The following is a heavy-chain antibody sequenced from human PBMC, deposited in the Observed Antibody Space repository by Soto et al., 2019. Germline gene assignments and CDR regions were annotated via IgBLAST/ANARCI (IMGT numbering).Heavy chain of an antibody. D-gene: IGHD3-10*01. CDR3: ARGPSVAGSYID. V-gene: IGHV4-31*03. Sequence: QVQLQESGPGLVKPSQTLSLTCTVSGGSISSGGYYWSWIRQHPGKGLEWIGYIYYSGSTYYNPSINSRVTISVDTSKNQCSLKLSSVTAADTAVYYCARGPSVAGSYIDWGQGTLVTVS. CDR2: IYYSGST. J-gene: IGHJ4*02. CDR1: GGSISSGGYY.